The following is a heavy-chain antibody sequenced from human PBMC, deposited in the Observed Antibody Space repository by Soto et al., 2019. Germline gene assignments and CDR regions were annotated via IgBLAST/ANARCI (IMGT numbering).Heavy chain of an antibody. V-gene: IGHV1-69*12. CDR1: GGTFSSYA. CDR3: EKNPANYYSGMDV. Sequence: QVQLVQSGAEVKKPGSSVKVSCKASGGTFSSYAISWVRQAPGQGLEWMGGIIPIFGTADYAQKFQGRVTITADESTRTAYVELSSMRSEDTAVYYCEKNPANYYSGMDVWGQGTTVTVSS. CDR2: IIPIFGTA. J-gene: IGHJ6*02.